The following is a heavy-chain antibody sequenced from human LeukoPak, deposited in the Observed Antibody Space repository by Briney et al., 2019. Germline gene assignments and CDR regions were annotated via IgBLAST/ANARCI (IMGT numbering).Heavy chain of an antibody. V-gene: IGHV1-69*13. J-gene: IGHJ4*02. D-gene: IGHD2-15*01. Sequence: GASVKVSCKASGGTFSSYAISWVRQAPGQGLEWMGGIIPIFGTANYAQKFQGRVTITADESTSTAYMELSRLRSDDTAVYYCASVKDMSLGYFDYWGQGTLVTVSS. CDR3: ASVKDMSLGYFDY. CDR1: GGTFSSYA. CDR2: IIPIFGTA.